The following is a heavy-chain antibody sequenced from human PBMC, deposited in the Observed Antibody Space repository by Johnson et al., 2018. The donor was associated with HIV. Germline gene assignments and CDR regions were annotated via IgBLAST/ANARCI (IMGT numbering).Heavy chain of an antibody. D-gene: IGHD3-22*01. CDR3: ARGGGFYYYDSSGYYRRVGAFDI. CDR1: GFTFSSYW. CDR2: ISWNSGSI. Sequence: VQLVESGGGLVQPGGSLRLSCAASGFTFSSYWMTWVRQAPGKGLEWVSGISWNSGSIGYADSVKGRFTISRDNAKNSLYLQMNSLRAEDTAVYYCARGGGFYYYDSSGYYRRVGAFDIWGQGTMVTVSS. V-gene: IGHV3-48*04. J-gene: IGHJ3*02.